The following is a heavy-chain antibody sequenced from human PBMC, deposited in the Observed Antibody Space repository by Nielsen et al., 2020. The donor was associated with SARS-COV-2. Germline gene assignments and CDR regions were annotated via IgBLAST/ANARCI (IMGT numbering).Heavy chain of an antibody. CDR1: GFNFDDYA. J-gene: IGHJ6*02. CDR3: AKLGWLGDYYYGMDV. V-gene: IGHV3-9*01. D-gene: IGHD5-24*01. CDR2: ISWNSGSI. Sequence: SLRLSCAASGFNFDDYAMHWVRQAPGKGLEWVSGISWNSGSIVYADSVKGRFTISRDNAKNSLYLQMNSLRAEDTALYYCAKLGWLGDYYYGMDVWGQGTTVTVSS.